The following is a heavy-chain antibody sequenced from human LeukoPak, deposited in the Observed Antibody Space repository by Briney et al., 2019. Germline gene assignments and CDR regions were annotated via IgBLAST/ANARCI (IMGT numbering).Heavy chain of an antibody. J-gene: IGHJ4*02. D-gene: IGHD1-26*01. V-gene: IGHV1-18*01. CDR3: AQGVVGASFDY. CDR2: ISAYNDNT. Sequence: ASVKVSCKASGYTFTSYDINWVRQATGQGLEWMGWISAYNDNTNYAQKLQGRVTMTTDTSTSTAYMELRSLRSDDTAVYYCAQGVVGASFDYWGQGTLVTVSS. CDR1: GYTFTSYD.